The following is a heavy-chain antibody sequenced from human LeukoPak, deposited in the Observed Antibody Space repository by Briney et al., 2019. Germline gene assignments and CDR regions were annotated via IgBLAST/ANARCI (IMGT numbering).Heavy chain of an antibody. J-gene: IGHJ4*02. CDR2: IIPILGIP. Sequence: ASVKVSCKASGGTFSSYAISWVRQAPGQGLEWMGRIIPILGIPNYAQTFQGRVTITADTATSTAYMELSSLRSEDTAVYYCARVGVVVTAPFDYWGQGTLVTVSS. CDR1: GGTFSSYA. CDR3: ARVGVVVTAPFDY. D-gene: IGHD2-21*02. V-gene: IGHV1-69*04.